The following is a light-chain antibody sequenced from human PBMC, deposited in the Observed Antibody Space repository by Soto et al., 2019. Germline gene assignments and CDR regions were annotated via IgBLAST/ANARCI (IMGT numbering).Light chain of an antibody. CDR1: SSDIGGYNY. Sequence: QSALTQPASLSGSPGQSITISCTGTSSDIGGYNYVSWYQQLPGKAPKLMIYDVSNRPSGVSTRFSGSKSGNTASLTISGLQAEDEADYYCTSYPSYSGVFGTGTKVTVL. J-gene: IGLJ1*01. V-gene: IGLV2-14*01. CDR3: TSYPSYSGV. CDR2: DVS.